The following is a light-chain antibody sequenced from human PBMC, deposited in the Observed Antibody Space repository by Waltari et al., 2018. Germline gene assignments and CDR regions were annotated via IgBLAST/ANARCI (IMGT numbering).Light chain of an antibody. V-gene: IGKV4-1*01. CDR2: WAS. CDR3: QQYYTTPLT. J-gene: IGKJ4*01. CDR1: QSVSYTASNKHY. Sequence: DIVMTQSPDSLAVSLGERATINCKSSQSVSYTASNKHYLAWYQQKPGQPPKLISYWASNLESGVPDRFSGSGSGTDFTLTISRLQAEDVAVYYCQQYYTTPLTCGGGTKVEI.